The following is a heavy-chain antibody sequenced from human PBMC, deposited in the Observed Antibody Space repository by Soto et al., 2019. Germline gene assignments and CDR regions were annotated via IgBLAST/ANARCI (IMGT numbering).Heavy chain of an antibody. CDR2: ISDFSSNI. J-gene: IGHJ4*02. Sequence: GGSLRLSCTASGFTFSDYSMSWVRQPPGKXLEWISYISDFSSNIYYADSVKGRFTVSRDNAKSSLYLQMNSLSDEDTAVYFCAREPRYTVTNPRLPFDYWGRGTPVTVSS. D-gene: IGHD1-26*01. CDR1: GFTFSDYS. CDR3: AREPRYTVTNPRLPFDY. V-gene: IGHV3-48*02.